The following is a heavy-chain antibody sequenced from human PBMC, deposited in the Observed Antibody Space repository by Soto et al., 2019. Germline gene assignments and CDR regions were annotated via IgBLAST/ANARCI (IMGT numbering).Heavy chain of an antibody. Sequence: QVQLVQSGTEVKKPGSSMKVSCKASGGTFSSYAISWVRQAPGQGLEWMGGIIPIFGTTNYAQRFQGRVSITADESTSTTYMELSSLRSEDTAVYYCAGSYKYGSGTFDAFDIWGQGTLVTVSS. CDR1: GGTFSSYA. CDR2: IIPIFGTT. V-gene: IGHV1-69*01. D-gene: IGHD3-10*01. J-gene: IGHJ3*02. CDR3: AGSYKYGSGTFDAFDI.